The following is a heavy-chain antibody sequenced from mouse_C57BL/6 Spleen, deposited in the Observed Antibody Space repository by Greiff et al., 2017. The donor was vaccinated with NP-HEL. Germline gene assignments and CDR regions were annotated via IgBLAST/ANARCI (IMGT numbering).Heavy chain of an antibody. Sequence: VQLQQSGPELVKPGASVKISCKASGYTFTDYYMNWVKQSHGKSLEWIGDINPNNGGTSYNQKFKGKATLTVDKSSSTAYMELRSLTSEDSAVYYCARWDYGFDYWGQGTTLTVSS. CDR2: INPNNGGT. CDR3: ARWDYGFDY. J-gene: IGHJ2*01. V-gene: IGHV1-26*01. CDR1: GYTFTDYY. D-gene: IGHD2-4*01.